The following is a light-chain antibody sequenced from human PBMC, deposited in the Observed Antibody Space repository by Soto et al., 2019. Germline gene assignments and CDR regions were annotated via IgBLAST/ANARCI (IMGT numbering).Light chain of an antibody. CDR1: SGHSSYA. CDR3: QTWGTGIHVV. Sequence: PVLTQSPSASASLGASVKLTCTLSSGHSSYAITWHQQQPEKGPRYLMKLNSDGSHYKGDGIPDRFSGSSSGAERYLTISSLQSEDEADYYCQTWGTGIHVVFGGGTKLTVL. J-gene: IGLJ2*01. CDR2: LNSDGSH. V-gene: IGLV4-69*01.